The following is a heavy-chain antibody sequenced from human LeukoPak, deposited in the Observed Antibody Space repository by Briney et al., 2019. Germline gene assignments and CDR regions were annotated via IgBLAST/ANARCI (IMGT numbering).Heavy chain of an antibody. CDR1: GGSISSSSYY. CDR3: ARVTGYVIEDYFDY. CDR2: IYTSGST. Sequence: SETLSLTCTVSGGSISSSSYYWGWIRQPPWKGLEWIGRIYTSGSTNYNPSLKSRVTISVDTSKNQFSLKLSSVTAADTAVYYCARVTGYVIEDYFDYWGQGTLVTVSS. V-gene: IGHV4-61*05. J-gene: IGHJ4*02. D-gene: IGHD3-22*01.